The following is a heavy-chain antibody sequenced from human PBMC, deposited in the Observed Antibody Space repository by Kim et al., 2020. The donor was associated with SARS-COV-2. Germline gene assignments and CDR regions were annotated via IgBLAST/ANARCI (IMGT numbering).Heavy chain of an antibody. J-gene: IGHJ4*02. CDR2: ISGSGGST. D-gene: IGHD6-13*01. CDR1: GFTFSSYA. Sequence: GGSLRLSCAASGFTFSSYAMSWVLQAPGKGLEWVSAISGSGGSTYYADSVKGRFTISRDNSKNTLYLQMNSLRAEDTAVYYCAKVSGGSSWFLYYFDYWGQGTLVTVSS. CDR3: AKVSGGSSWFLYYFDY. V-gene: IGHV3-23*01.